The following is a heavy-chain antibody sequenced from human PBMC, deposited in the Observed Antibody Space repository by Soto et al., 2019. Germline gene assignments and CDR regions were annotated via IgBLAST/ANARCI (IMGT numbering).Heavy chain of an antibody. CDR3: ARQGRPYSCSGHYYGMDV. D-gene: IGHD6-6*01. CDR2: IFPGDSDT. Sequence: GESLKISCNASGFSLNTYWIGWVRQKPGKGLEWMGSIFPGDSDTRYSPSFQGQVIISADRSISTAYPQWRSLKASDTAIYYCARQGRPYSCSGHYYGMDVWGQGTTVTVS. CDR1: GFSLNTYW. V-gene: IGHV5-51*01. J-gene: IGHJ6*02.